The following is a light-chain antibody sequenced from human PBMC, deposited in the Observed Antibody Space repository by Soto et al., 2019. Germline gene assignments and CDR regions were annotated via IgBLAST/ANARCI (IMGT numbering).Light chain of an antibody. CDR1: QSIRSF. CDR2: TAS. V-gene: IGKV1-39*01. Sequence: DIQMTQSPSSLSASVGDRVSITCRASQSIRSFLNWYQQKPGKAPKLLIYTASNLHSGVPSRFSGSESGTDFTLTITSLQPEDFATYYCQQSYSTPITFGQGTRLEIK. CDR3: QQSYSTPIT. J-gene: IGKJ5*01.